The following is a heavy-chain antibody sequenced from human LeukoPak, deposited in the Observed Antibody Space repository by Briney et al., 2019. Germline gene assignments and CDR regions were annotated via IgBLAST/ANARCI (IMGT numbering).Heavy chain of an antibody. Sequence: GGSLRLSCAASGFTFSSYSMNWVREAPGKGLGWVSSISSSSSYIYYATSVKGRFTISRDNAKNSLYLQMNSLRAEDTAVYYCARDFYFTDSSGWSEYNWFDPWGQGTLVTVSS. CDR3: ARDFYFTDSSGWSEYNWFDP. V-gene: IGHV3-21*01. D-gene: IGHD6-19*01. CDR2: ISSSSSYI. CDR1: GFTFSSYS. J-gene: IGHJ5*02.